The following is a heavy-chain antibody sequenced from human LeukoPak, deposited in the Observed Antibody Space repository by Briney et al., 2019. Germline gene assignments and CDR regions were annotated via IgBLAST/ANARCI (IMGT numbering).Heavy chain of an antibody. Sequence: GGSLRLSCAASGFTLSSYAMSWVRQAPGRGLEWVSAISGSGGSTYYADSVKGRFTISRDNSKNTLYLQMNSLRAEDTAVYYCAKHGEYSSSFDYWGQGTLVTVSS. CDR2: ISGSGGST. CDR3: AKHGEYSSSFDY. CDR1: GFTLSSYA. V-gene: IGHV3-23*01. J-gene: IGHJ4*02. D-gene: IGHD6-13*01.